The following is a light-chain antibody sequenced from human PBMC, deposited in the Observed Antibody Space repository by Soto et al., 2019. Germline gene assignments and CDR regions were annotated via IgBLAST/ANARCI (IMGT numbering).Light chain of an antibody. CDR1: QSIDSN. CDR3: QQFHHWPPIT. V-gene: IGKV3-15*01. Sequence: EIVITQSPSILSVSPGERAPLSCRASQSIDSNLVWYQQKPGQSPRLLIFRASTRATGIPARFSGSGSGTEFTLTISSLQSEDFAVYYCQQFHHWPPITFGQGTRLEI. J-gene: IGKJ5*01. CDR2: RAS.